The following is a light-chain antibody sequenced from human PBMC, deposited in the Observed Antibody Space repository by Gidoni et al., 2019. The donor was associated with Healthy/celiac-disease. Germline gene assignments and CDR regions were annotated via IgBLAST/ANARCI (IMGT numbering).Light chain of an antibody. CDR1: QSLLHSNGYNY. V-gene: IGKV2-28*01. J-gene: IGKJ2*02. Sequence: DSVMTQSPLALHVTPGEPASISCRSSQSLLHSNGYNYLDWYLQKPGQSPQLLIYLGSNRAAGVPDRFSGRGSGTDFTLKISRVEAEDVGVYSCMQALPTPLWTFGQGTKLEI. CDR3: MQALPTPLWT. CDR2: LGS.